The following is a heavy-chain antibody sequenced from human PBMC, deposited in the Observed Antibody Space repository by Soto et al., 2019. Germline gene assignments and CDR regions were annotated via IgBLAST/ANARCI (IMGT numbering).Heavy chain of an antibody. V-gene: IGHV3-30*18. Sequence: QVQLVESGGGVFQPGRSLRLSCAASGFTFRSLGRHWVRQAPGKGLGWVAVISYDGSENYYADSVKGRFTISRDNSKNTLSLQMNSLRAEDTAVYYCVKERTGTWDFDYWGQGTLVTVSS. CDR2: ISYDGSEN. J-gene: IGHJ4*02. CDR1: GFTFRSLG. D-gene: IGHD1-26*01. CDR3: VKERTGTWDFDY.